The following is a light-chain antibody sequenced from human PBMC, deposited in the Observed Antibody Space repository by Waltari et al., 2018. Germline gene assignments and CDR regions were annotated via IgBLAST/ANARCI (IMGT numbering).Light chain of an antibody. V-gene: IGKV1-16*01. CDR3: QQYNSVPFT. Sequence: DIQMTQSPSSLSASVGDTVTITCRASQGISSYLAWYQQKPGKAPKPLIYYASNLESGVPSRFRGSGSWTEFSLTISSLQPEDFATYYCQQYNSVPFTFGPGTKLDIK. CDR2: YAS. CDR1: QGISSY. J-gene: IGKJ3*01.